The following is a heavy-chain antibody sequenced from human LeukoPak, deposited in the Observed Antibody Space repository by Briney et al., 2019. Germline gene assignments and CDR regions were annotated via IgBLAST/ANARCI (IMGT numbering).Heavy chain of an antibody. J-gene: IGHJ3*02. CDR1: GYSFTSYW. D-gene: IGHD3-22*01. Sequence: GESLQISCKGSGYSFTSYWNGWVRQMPGKGLEWMGIIYPGDSDTRYSPSFQGQVTISADKSISTAYLQWSSLKASDTAMYYCARAPPYYYDSSGYYGLDAFDIWGQGTMVTVSS. CDR3: ARAPPYYYDSSGYYGLDAFDI. CDR2: IYPGDSDT. V-gene: IGHV5-51*01.